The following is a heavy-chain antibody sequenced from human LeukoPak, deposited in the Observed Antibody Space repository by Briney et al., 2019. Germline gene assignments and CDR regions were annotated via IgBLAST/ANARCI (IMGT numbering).Heavy chain of an antibody. CDR3: ARRGELSDSSGYYYVFDY. Sequence: GGSLRLSCAASGFTFSSYEMNWVRQAPGKGLEWVSYISSSGSTIYYAGSVKGRFTISRDNAKNSLYLQMNSLRAEDTAVYYCARRGELSDSSGYYYVFDYWGQGTLVTVSS. CDR2: ISSSGSTI. V-gene: IGHV3-48*03. J-gene: IGHJ4*02. CDR1: GFTFSSYE. D-gene: IGHD3-22*01.